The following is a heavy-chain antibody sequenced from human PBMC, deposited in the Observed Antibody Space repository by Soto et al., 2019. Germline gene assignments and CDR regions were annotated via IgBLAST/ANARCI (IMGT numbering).Heavy chain of an antibody. Sequence: EVQLVESGGGLVQPGGSRRLSCVASGFTFSDHYMDWVRQAPGKGLVWVGRIRNKANSYTTDYAASVKGRFTISRDDSKDSLYLQMNSLKTEDTAIYYCARDSGKGAYFDYWGHGTLATVSS. CDR3: ARDSGKGAYFDY. D-gene: IGHD1-26*01. V-gene: IGHV3-72*01. CDR1: GFTFSDHY. J-gene: IGHJ4*01. CDR2: IRNKANSYTT.